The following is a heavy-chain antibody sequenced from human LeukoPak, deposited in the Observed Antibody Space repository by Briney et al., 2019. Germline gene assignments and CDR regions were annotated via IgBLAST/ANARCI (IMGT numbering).Heavy chain of an antibody. D-gene: IGHD3-22*01. CDR1: GFTVSSNY. J-gene: IGHJ6*02. Sequence: GGSLRLSCAASGFTVSSNYMSWVRQAPGKGLEWVSVIYSGGSTYYTDSVKGRFTISRDNSKNTLYLQMNSLRAEDTAVYYCAREIVDEVFDYYYYYGMDVWGQGTTVTVSS. CDR2: IYSGGST. CDR3: AREIVDEVFDYYYYYGMDV. V-gene: IGHV3-66*01.